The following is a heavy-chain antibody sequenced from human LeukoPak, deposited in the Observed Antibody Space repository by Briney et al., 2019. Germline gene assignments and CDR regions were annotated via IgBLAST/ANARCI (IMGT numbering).Heavy chain of an antibody. V-gene: IGHV3-30-3*01. CDR3: ARSVAGKGYFDY. Sequence: PGGSLRLSCAASGFTFSSYAMHWVRQAPGKGLEWVAVISYDGSNKCYADSVKGRFTISRDNSKNTLYLQMNSLRAEDTAVYYCARSVAGKGYFDYWGQGTLVTVSS. CDR1: GFTFSSYA. J-gene: IGHJ4*02. CDR2: ISYDGSNK. D-gene: IGHD6-19*01.